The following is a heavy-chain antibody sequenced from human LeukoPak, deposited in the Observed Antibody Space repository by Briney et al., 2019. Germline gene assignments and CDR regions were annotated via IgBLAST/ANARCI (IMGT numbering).Heavy chain of an antibody. V-gene: IGHV1-2*02. CDR2: INPNSGGT. CDR3: ARGADTGSYGSLVYFDY. Sequence: ASVKVSCKASGYTFTGCYIHWVRQAPGQGLEWMGWINPNSGGTNYAQMFQGRVTMTTDTSTSTAYMELRSLRSDDTAVYFCARGADTGSYGSLVYFDYWGQGTLVTVSS. J-gene: IGHJ4*02. D-gene: IGHD3-16*01. CDR1: GYTFTGCY.